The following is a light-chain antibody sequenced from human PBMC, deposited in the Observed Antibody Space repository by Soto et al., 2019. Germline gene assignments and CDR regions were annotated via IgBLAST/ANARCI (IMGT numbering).Light chain of an antibody. CDR2: WAS. V-gene: IGKV4-1*01. Sequence: DIVMTQSPDSLAVSLGERATINCKSSQSVLYSSNNKNYLAWYQQKPGQPPKLLIYWASTRESGVPDRFSGSGSGKDFTLTISSLQAEDVAVYYCQHHYSTPPTFGQGTKVEIK. CDR1: QSVLYSSNNKNY. J-gene: IGKJ1*01. CDR3: QHHYSTPPT.